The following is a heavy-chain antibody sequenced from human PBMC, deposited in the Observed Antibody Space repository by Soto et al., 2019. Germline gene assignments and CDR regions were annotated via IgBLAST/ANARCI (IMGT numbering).Heavy chain of an antibody. CDR2: ISGSGNTS. V-gene: IGHV3-23*01. CDR3: AKGRGSSWNADY. J-gene: IGHJ4*02. CDR1: GFTFRSYA. Sequence: EVQLLESGGGLVQPGGSLRLSCVASGFTFRSYAMSWVRRAPGKGLEWVSAISGSGNTSYFADSVRGRFTISRDNSKDTLYLQLNNLRVDDTAEYFCAKGRGSSWNADYWGQGTLVTGAS. D-gene: IGHD6-13*01.